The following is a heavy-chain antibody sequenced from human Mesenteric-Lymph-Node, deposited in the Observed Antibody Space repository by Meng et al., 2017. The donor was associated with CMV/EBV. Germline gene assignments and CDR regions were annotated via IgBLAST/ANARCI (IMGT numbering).Heavy chain of an antibody. Sequence: KVSCKDSGYSFTSSWIAWVRQMPGKGLEWMGIIYPSDSDTRYSPSFQGQVIISADKAISTAYLQWSSLQASDTAMYYCARLGDYFDFWGQGTMVTVSS. CDR3: ARLGDYFDF. CDR2: IYPSDSDT. V-gene: IGHV5-51*01. D-gene: IGHD1-26*01. J-gene: IGHJ4*02. CDR1: GYSFTSSW.